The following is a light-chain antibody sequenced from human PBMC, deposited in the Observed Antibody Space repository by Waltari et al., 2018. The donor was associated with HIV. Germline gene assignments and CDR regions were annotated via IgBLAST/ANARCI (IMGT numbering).Light chain of an antibody. CDR1: QSISGW. V-gene: IGKV1-5*03. CDR3: QQYETYPWT. CDR2: KAS. Sequence: DIQMTQSPSTLSASVGDRVTITCRASQSISGWFAWYQQKPGKAPKLLISKASSLESGVPSRFSGSGSGTEFTLSISSLQPDDFATYYCQQYETYPWTFGRGTKIESK. J-gene: IGKJ1*01.